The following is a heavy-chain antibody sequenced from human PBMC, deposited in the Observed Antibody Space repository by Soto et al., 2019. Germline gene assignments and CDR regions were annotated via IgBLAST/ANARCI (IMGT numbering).Heavy chain of an antibody. J-gene: IGHJ5*01. D-gene: IGHD3-10*01. CDR2: VYYNENT. Sequence: QLQLQESGPGLVRPSETLSLTCSVSGASINNFAYYWGWIRQPPGKGLEWIGTVYYNENTYYNPSLKSRVAISVDTAKNQFSLNLRSVTAADTAIYFCARRERYYGSPGWFDPWDQGTLVTVSS. CDR3: ARRERYYGSPGWFDP. CDR1: GASINNFAYY. V-gene: IGHV4-39*01.